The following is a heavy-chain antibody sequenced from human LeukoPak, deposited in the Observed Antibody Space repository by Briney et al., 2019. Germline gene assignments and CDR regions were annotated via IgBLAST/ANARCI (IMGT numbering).Heavy chain of an antibody. Sequence: GGSLRLSCAASGFTFSSYAMHWVRQAPGKGLEWVAVISYDGSNKYYADSVKGRFTISRDNSKNTLYLQMNSLRAEDTAAYYCASLNGNLFDYWGQGTLVTVSS. J-gene: IGHJ4*02. D-gene: IGHD4-23*01. CDR1: GFTFSSYA. V-gene: IGHV3-30-3*01. CDR2: ISYDGSNK. CDR3: ASLNGNLFDY.